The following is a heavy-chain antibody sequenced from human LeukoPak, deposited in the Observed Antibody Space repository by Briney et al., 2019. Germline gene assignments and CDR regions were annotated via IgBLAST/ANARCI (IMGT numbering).Heavy chain of an antibody. CDR1: GGSISSYY. Sequence: SETLSLTCTVSGGSISSYYWSWIRQPPGKGLEWIGYIYYSGSTNYNPSLKSRVTISVDTSKNQFSLKLSSVTAADTAVYYCARDGPVVTARGHYYGMDVWGQGTTVTVSS. V-gene: IGHV4-59*01. J-gene: IGHJ6*02. CDR3: ARDGPVVTARGHYYGMDV. D-gene: IGHD4-23*01. CDR2: IYYSGST.